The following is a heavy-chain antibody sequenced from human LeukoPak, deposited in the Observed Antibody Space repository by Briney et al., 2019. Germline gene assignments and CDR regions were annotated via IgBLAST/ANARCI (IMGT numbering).Heavy chain of an antibody. CDR2: VYYSGST. D-gene: IGHD2-21*02. Sequence: SETLSLTCTVSGGSISYYYWSWIRQPPGKGLEWIGYVYYSGSTSYNPSLKSRVTISLDTSKHQFSLKLNSVTAADAAVYYCARHAYCGGDCFGGAFEIWGQGTMVTVSS. CDR3: ARHAYCGGDCFGGAFEI. CDR1: GGSISYYY. V-gene: IGHV4-59*08. J-gene: IGHJ3*02.